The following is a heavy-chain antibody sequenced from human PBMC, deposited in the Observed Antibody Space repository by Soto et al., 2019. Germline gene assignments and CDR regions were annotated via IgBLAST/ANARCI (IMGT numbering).Heavy chain of an antibody. CDR2: IKFDGSST. J-gene: IGHJ6*02. V-gene: IGHV3-74*01. CDR1: GFAFSTYW. Sequence: EVQLVESGGGLVQPGGSLRLSCAASGFAFSTYWMHWVRQAPGKGLLWVSRIKFDGSSTYYADSGRGRFTISRDDAKNTLFLQMNGLRVDDTAVYYCARGAKNIYAMDVWGRGTTVTVSS. CDR3: ARGAKNIYAMDV.